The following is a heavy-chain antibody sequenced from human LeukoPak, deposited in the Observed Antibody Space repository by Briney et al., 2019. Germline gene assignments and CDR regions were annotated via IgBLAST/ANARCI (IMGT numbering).Heavy chain of an antibody. CDR2: IYHSGST. CDR1: GGSISSGGYY. Sequence: SETLSLTCTVSGGSISSGGYYWSWIRQPPGKGLEWIGYIYHSGSTYYNPSLKSRVTISVDRSKNQFSLKLSSVTAADTAVYYCARSYDSSGYQRFYFDYWGQGTLVTVSS. J-gene: IGHJ4*02. V-gene: IGHV4-30-2*01. CDR3: ARSYDSSGYQRFYFDY. D-gene: IGHD3-22*01.